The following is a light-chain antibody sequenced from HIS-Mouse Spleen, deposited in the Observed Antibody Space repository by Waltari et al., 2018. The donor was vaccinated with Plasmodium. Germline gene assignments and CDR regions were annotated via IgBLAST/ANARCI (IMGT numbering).Light chain of an antibody. CDR2: AAS. V-gene: IGKV1-8*01. CDR1: QGISSY. J-gene: IGKJ2*01. Sequence: AIRMTQPPSSFSASTGDRATITSRASQGISSYLAWYQQKPGKAPKLLIYAASTLQSGVPARFSGSGSGTDFTLTISCLQSEDFATYYCQQYYSYPYTFGQGTKLEIK. CDR3: QQYYSYPYT.